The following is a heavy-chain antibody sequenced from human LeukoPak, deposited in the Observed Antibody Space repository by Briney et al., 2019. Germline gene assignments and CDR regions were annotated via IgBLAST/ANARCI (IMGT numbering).Heavy chain of an antibody. CDR3: ASGRQLGY. CDR2: IKEDGSEK. D-gene: IGHD6-13*01. J-gene: IGHJ4*02. CDR1: GFTFSNYW. Sequence: GGSLRLSCAASGFTFSNYWMSRVRQAPGKGLEWVANIKEDGSEKYYVDSVKGRFTISRDNARNSLYLQMNSLRAEDTAVYYCASGRQLGYWGQGTLVTVSS. V-gene: IGHV3-7*01.